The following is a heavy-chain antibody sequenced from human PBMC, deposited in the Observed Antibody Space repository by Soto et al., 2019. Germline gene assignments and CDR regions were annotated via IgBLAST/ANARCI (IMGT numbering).Heavy chain of an antibody. CDR3: VRYDRINMKPYSPEGFHI. D-gene: IGHD3-3*02. Sequence: TSETLSLTCTVSGDSISSSNSHWGWTRQPPGKGLEYIGSVYYGGAIFYSGNIYYNPSLKSRVTISVDTSKNQFSLRLSSVTAADTGIYYCVRYDRINMKPYSPEGFHIWGQGTMVTVSS. CDR1: GDSISSSNSH. V-gene: IGHV4-39*01. J-gene: IGHJ3*02. CDR2: VYYGGAIFYSGNI.